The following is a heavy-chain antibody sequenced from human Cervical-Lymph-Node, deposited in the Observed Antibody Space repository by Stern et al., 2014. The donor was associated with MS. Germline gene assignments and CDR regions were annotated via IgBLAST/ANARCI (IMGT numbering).Heavy chain of an antibody. Sequence: QVQLVQSGPGLVKPSQTLSLTCTVSGGSISGGPYYWSWVRQHPGKGLEWIGYIYYSGSTYYNKSLKSRLSISVDTSKNQFSLKLSSVTAADTAVYFCARVRQLLHRDWGQGTLVTVSS. CDR2: IYYSGST. CDR1: GGSISGGPYY. V-gene: IGHV4-31*03. J-gene: IGHJ4*02. CDR3: ARVRQLLHRD. D-gene: IGHD2-2*01.